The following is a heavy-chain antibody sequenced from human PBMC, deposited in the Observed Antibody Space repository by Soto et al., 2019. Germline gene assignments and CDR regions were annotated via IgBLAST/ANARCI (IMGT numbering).Heavy chain of an antibody. CDR2: ISIDTKRQ. Sequence: QVYLMESGGGVVQPGRSLRLSCAASGFTFSSSDIHWVRQAPGKGLEGVAHISIDTKRQYYADPVKGRFTGSRDNSKRMAYLQMNSLRAEDTALYYCARGPTSGAFDIWGQGTMVTVSS. J-gene: IGHJ3*02. CDR3: ARGPTSGAFDI. CDR1: GFTFSSSD. V-gene: IGHV3-30*03. D-gene: IGHD1-26*01.